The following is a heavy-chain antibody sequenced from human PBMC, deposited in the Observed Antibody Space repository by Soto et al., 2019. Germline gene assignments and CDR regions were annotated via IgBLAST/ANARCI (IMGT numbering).Heavy chain of an antibody. CDR2: IASDGKDK. D-gene: IGHD6-13*01. CDR3: AKDGAIAAADYFFDY. J-gene: IGHJ4*02. Sequence: SLRLSCAASGFTFSNYAIHWVRQAPGKGLEWVAVIASDGKDKRYADSVKGRFTISRDNSKNMVYLQMNSLRGEDTAVYYCAKDGAIAAADYFFDYWGQGSLVTVSS. CDR1: GFTFSNYA. V-gene: IGHV3-30*18.